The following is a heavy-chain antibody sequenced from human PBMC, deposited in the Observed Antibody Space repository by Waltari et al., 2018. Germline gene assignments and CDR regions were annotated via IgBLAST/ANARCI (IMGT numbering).Heavy chain of an antibody. J-gene: IGHJ4*02. CDR3: ATNEIPWH. CDR1: GFIFSDYP. V-gene: IGHV3-30*14. Sequence: QVQLVESGGGVVQPGGSLTLSCVASGFIFSDYPMQWVRHFPGKGLQWLAILSSVGTTRRFADSVKGRFSISRDNSKNMLYLQMNSLRVDDTAYYFCATNEIPWHWGQGTLVTVSS. CDR2: LSSVGTTR. D-gene: IGHD2-2*02.